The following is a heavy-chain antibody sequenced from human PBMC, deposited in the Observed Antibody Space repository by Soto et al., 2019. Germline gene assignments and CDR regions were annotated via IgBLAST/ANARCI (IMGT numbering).Heavy chain of an antibody. CDR3: ARIEGDCSGGSCYSGGFDY. D-gene: IGHD2-15*01. Sequence: GSLRLSCAASGFTFSDYYMTWIRQAPGKGLEWVSYIDNSGTIKYYADSVKGRFTISRDNTKNSLSLQMNSLGAEDTAIYYCARIEGDCSGGSCYSGGFDYWGQGALVTVS. V-gene: IGHV3-11*01. CDR1: GFTFSDYY. CDR2: IDNSGTIK. J-gene: IGHJ4*02.